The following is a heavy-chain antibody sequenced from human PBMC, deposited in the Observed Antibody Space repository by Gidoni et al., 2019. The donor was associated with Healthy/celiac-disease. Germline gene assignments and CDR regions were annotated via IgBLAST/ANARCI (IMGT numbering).Heavy chain of an antibody. V-gene: IGHV3-21*01. CDR1: GFPFSSYS. J-gene: IGHJ4*02. CDR2: ISSSSSYI. D-gene: IGHD6-13*01. CDR3: ARDRMWRGSSWHDVWGTFDY. Sequence: VQLVESGGGLVKPGGSLRRSCAASGFPFSSYSMNWVRQAPGKGLGWVSSISSSSSYIYYADSVKGRFTISRDNAKNSLYLQMNSLRAEDTAVYYCARDRMWRGSSWHDVWGTFDYWGQGTLVTVSS.